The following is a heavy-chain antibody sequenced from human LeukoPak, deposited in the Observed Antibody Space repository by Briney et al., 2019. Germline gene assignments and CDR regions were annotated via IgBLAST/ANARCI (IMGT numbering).Heavy chain of an antibody. D-gene: IGHD2-21*02. CDR2: ISGSGGST. V-gene: IGHV3-23*01. Sequence: GGSLRLSCAASGFTFSSYAMSWVRQAPGKGLEWVSAISGSGGSTYYADSVKGRFTISRDNSKNTLYLQMNSLRAEDTAAYYCAKDHVKHIVVVTAIRGLNLFDYWGQGTLVTVSS. CDR3: AKDHVKHIVVVTAIRGLNLFDY. CDR1: GFTFSSYA. J-gene: IGHJ4*02.